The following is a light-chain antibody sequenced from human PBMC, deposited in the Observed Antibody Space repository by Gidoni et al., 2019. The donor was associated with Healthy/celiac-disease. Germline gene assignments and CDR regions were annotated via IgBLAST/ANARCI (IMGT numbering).Light chain of an antibody. CDR3: QQSYSTPLT. Sequence: DIQMTQSPSSLSASVGDRVTLTCRASQSISIYLHWYQQKPGQAPKLLIYAASSLQSGVPSRFSGSGSGTDFTLTISSLQPEDFATYYCQQSYSTPLTFGGGTKVEIK. CDR2: AAS. V-gene: IGKV1-39*01. J-gene: IGKJ4*01. CDR1: QSISIY.